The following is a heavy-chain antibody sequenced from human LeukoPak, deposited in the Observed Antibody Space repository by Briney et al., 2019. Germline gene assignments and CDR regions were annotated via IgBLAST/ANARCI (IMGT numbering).Heavy chain of an antibody. CDR2: ISGSGGST. D-gene: IGHD3-16*02. CDR3: AKPHRYTSDLDY. V-gene: IGHV3-23*01. Sequence: GGSLRLSCAASGFTFSSYAMSWVRQAPGKGLEWVSAISGSGGSTYYADSVKGRFTISRDNSKSTLYMQMNSLRAEDTAVYYCAKPHRYTSDLDYWGQGTLVTVSS. CDR1: GFTFSSYA. J-gene: IGHJ4*02.